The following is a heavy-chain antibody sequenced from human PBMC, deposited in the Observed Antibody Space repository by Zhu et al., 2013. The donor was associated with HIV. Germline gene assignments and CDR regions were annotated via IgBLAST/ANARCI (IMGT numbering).Heavy chain of an antibody. D-gene: IGHD1-1*01. J-gene: IGHJ3*02. V-gene: IGHV1-2*02. Sequence: QVQLVQSGAEVKKPGASVKVSCKASGYTFTGYYMHWVRQAPGQGLEWMGWINPNSGGTNYAQKFQGRVTMTRDTSISTAYMELSRLRSDDTAVYYCARVSEPYGPLDAFDIWGQGTMVTVSS. CDR2: INPNSGGT. CDR1: GYTFTGYY. CDR3: ARVSEPYGPLDAFDI.